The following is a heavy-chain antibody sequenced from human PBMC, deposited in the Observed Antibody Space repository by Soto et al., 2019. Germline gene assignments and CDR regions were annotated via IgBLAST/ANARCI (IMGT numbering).Heavy chain of an antibody. CDR2: ISYDGSNK. CDR1: GFTFSSYA. J-gene: IGHJ4*02. Sequence: GGSLRLSCAASGFTFSSYAMHRVRQAPGKGLEWVAVISYDGSNKYYADSVKGRFTISRDNSKNTLYLQMNSLRAEDTAVYYCAREVVAATIDYWGQGTLVTVSS. D-gene: IGHD2-15*01. V-gene: IGHV3-30-3*01. CDR3: AREVVAATIDY.